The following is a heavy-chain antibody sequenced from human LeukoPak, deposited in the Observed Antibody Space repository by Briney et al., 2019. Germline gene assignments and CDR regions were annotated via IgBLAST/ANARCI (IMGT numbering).Heavy chain of an antibody. V-gene: IGHV4-59*01. CDR2: IYYSGST. Sequence: SETLSLTCTVSGGSISSYYWSWIRQPPGKGLEWIGYIYYSGSTNYNPSLKSRVTISVGTSKNQFSLKLSSVTAADTAVYYCARAPHWYDFTFDPWGQGTLVTVSS. D-gene: IGHD3-3*01. CDR1: GGSISSYY. CDR3: ARAPHWYDFTFDP. J-gene: IGHJ5*02.